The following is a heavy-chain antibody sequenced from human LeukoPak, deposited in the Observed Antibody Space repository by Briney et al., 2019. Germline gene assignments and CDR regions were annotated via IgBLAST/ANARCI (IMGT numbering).Heavy chain of an antibody. CDR2: ISWDGGST. V-gene: IGHV3-43*01. J-gene: IGHJ4*02. CDR1: GFIFDDYT. CDR3: ARDQGDTPMVEDY. Sequence: PGGSLRLSCAASGFIFDDYTMHWVRQAPGKGLEWVSLISWDGGSTYYADSVKGRFTISRDNAENLLYLQMHSLRAEDTAVYFCARDQGDTPMVEDYWGQGTLVTVSS. D-gene: IGHD5-18*01.